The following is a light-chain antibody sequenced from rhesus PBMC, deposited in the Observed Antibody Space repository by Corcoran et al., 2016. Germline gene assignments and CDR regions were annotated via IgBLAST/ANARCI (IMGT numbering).Light chain of an antibody. J-gene: IGKJ1*01. V-gene: IGKV1-25*01. Sequence: DIQMTQSPSSLSASVGDRVTITCRASQGITNDLAWYQQKPGETPKLLIYEASSLQSGIPSRFSGNGYGTEFTLTISSLQPEDFATYYCQHYYSTPRTFGQGTKVEIK. CDR3: QHYYSTPRT. CDR2: EAS. CDR1: QGITND.